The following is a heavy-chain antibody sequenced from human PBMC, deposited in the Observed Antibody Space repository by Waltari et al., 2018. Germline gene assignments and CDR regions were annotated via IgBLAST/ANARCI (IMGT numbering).Heavy chain of an antibody. CDR3: ARAVPHLRPYCDY. D-gene: IGHD3-16*01. Sequence: QVQLQESGPGLVKPSQTLSLTCTVSGGSISSGGYYWSWLRQPPGKGLEWSGYICYSGSTYYNPSLKSRVTISVDTSKNQFSLKLSSVTAADTAVYYCARAVPHLRPYCDYWGQGTLVTVSS. J-gene: IGHJ4*02. CDR2: ICYSGST. CDR1: GGSISSGGYY. V-gene: IGHV4-31*03.